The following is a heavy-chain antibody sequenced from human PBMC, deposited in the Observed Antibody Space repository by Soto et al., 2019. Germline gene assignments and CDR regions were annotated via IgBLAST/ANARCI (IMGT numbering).Heavy chain of an antibody. Sequence: PSETLSLTCTVSGGSISSYYWSWIRQPPGKGLEWIGYIYYSGSTNYNPSLKSRVTISVDTSKNQFSLKLSSVTAADTAVYYCARTAGGYDYLYYYYYMDGWGQGTTVTVSS. V-gene: IGHV4-59*08. D-gene: IGHD5-12*01. J-gene: IGHJ6*03. CDR2: IYYSGST. CDR3: ARTAGGYDYLYYYYYMDG. CDR1: GGSISSYY.